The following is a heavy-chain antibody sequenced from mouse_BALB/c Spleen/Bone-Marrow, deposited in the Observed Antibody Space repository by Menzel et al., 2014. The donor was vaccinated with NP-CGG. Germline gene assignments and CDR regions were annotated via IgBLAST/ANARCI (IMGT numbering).Heavy chain of an antibody. CDR2: IDPANGNT. CDR1: GFNIKDTY. J-gene: IGHJ4*01. CDR3: ARWEYYAMDY. Sequence: VQLQQSGAELVKPGASVKLSCTASGFNIKDTYMHWVKQRPEQGLEWIGRIDPANGNTKFDPKFQGKATITADTSSNTAYLQLSSLTSEDTAVYYCARWEYYAMDYWGQGTSVTVSS. D-gene: IGHD4-1*01. V-gene: IGHV14-3*02.